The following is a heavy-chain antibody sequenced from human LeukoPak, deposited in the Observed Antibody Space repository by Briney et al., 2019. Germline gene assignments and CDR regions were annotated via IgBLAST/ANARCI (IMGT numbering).Heavy chain of an antibody. CDR1: GFIFSSYS. CDR3: ARDGDYYGSGSYYNRRHYFDY. V-gene: IGHV3-33*01. Sequence: GGSLRLSCAASGFIFSSYSMHWVRQAPGKGLEWVAVIWYDGSNKYYADSVKGRFTISRDNSKNTLYLQMNSLRAEDTAVYYCARDGDYYGSGSYYNRRHYFDYWGQGTLVTVSS. J-gene: IGHJ4*02. CDR2: IWYDGSNK. D-gene: IGHD3-10*01.